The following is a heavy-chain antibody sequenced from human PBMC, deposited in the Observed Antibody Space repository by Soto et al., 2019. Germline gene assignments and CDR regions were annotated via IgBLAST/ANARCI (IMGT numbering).Heavy chain of an antibody. V-gene: IGHV1-18*01. CDR1: GYTFTSYA. CDR3: ATTRSGNYYGSGSYSYFDY. CDR2: ISAYNGNT. D-gene: IGHD3-10*01. J-gene: IGHJ4*02. Sequence: ASVKVSCKASGYTFTSYAISCVRQAPGQGLEWMGWISAYNGNTNYAQKLQGRVTMTTDTSTSTAYMELRSLRSDDTAVYYCATTRSGNYYGSGSYSYFDYWGQGTLVTVSS.